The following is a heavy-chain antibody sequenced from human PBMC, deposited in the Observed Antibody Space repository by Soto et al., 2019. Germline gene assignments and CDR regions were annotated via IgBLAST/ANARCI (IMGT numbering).Heavy chain of an antibody. Sequence: EVQLLESGGGLVQPGGSLRLSCAASGFTFSSYAMSWVRQAPGKGLEWVSAIIGSGGSTYYADSVTGRFTISRDNSTNTLYLQMNSLRAEDMAVYYCAKFPHDPIVVVVAAYFYFDYWGQGTLVTVAS. CDR2: IIGSGGST. D-gene: IGHD2-15*01. CDR3: AKFPHDPIVVVVAAYFYFDY. V-gene: IGHV3-23*01. CDR1: GFTFSSYA. J-gene: IGHJ4*02.